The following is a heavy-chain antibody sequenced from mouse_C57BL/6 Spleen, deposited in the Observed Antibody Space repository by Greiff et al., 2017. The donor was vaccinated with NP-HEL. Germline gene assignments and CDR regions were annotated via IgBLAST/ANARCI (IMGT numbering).Heavy chain of an antibody. D-gene: IGHD1-1*01. CDR1: GYAFSSSW. Sequence: QVQLQQSGPELVKPGASVKISCKASGYAFSSSWMNWVKQRPGKGLEWIGRIYPGDGDTNYNGKFTGKATMTADKSSSTAYMQLSSLTSEDSAVYFCARDYGRDYYAMDYWGQGTSVTVSS. J-gene: IGHJ4*01. CDR3: ARDYGRDYYAMDY. V-gene: IGHV1-82*01. CDR2: IYPGDGDT.